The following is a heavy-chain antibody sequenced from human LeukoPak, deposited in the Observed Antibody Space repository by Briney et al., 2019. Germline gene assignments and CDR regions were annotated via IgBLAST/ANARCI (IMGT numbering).Heavy chain of an antibody. Sequence: PGGSLRLSCAASGFTFSSYAMSWVRQAPGKGLEWVSAISGSGGSTYYADSVKGRFTISRDNSKNTLYLQMNSLRAEDTAVYYCAKAIGSWLRQTLYYLDYWGQGTLVTVSS. CDR1: GFTFSSYA. J-gene: IGHJ4*02. V-gene: IGHV3-23*01. CDR3: AKAIGSWLRQTLYYLDY. D-gene: IGHD5-12*01. CDR2: ISGSGGST.